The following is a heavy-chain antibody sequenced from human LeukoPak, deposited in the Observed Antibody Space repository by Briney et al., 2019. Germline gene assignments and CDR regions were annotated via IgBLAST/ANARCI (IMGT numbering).Heavy chain of an antibody. V-gene: IGHV4-30-2*01. CDR1: GGSISSGLYS. D-gene: IGHD2-2*01. J-gene: IGHJ5*02. CDR3: ARLQYCSGTSCYWFDP. CDR2: IYHTGST. Sequence: SETLSLTCDVSGGSISSGLYSWSWVRQPLGKGLEWIGYIYHTGSTYYNPSLKSRVTISVDTSKNQFSLRLSSVTAADTAVYYCARLQYCSGTSCYWFDPWGQGTLVTVSS.